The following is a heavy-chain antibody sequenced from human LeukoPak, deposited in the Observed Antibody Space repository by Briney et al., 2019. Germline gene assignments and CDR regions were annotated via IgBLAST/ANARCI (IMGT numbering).Heavy chain of an antibody. CDR3: AREEAYCTSSSCHIDY. CDR1: GYTFTGYY. J-gene: IGHJ4*02. CDR2: INPNSGGT. Sequence: GASVKVSCKASGYTFTGYYMHWVRQAPGQGLDWMGWINPNSGGTKCAQKFQGRVSMTRDTSISTAYMELSRLRSDDTAVYYCAREEAYCTSSSCHIDYWGQGTLVTVSS. D-gene: IGHD2-2*02. V-gene: IGHV1-2*02.